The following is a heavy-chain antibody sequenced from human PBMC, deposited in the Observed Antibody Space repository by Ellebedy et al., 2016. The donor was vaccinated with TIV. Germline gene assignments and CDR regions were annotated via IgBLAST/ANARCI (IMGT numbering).Heavy chain of an antibody. CDR3: ARTRWQIAFDY. CDR1: GDTFTDYY. Sequence: AASVKVSCKASGDTFTDYYFHWVRQAPGQGLEWMALINPNTGGTGYAQKFQDRVTVTRDTSINTVYMELSNLRSDDTAVYYCARTRWQIAFDYWGQGTLITVSS. V-gene: IGHV1-2*02. CDR2: INPNTGGT. J-gene: IGHJ4*02.